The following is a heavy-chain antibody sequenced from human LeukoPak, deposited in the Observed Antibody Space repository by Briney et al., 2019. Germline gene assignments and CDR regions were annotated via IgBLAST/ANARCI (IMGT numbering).Heavy chain of an antibody. J-gene: IGHJ5*02. D-gene: IGHD2-2*01. Sequence: SVKVSCKASGGTFSSYAISWVRQAPGQGLEWMGGIIPIFGTANYAQKFQGRVTITADESTSTAYMELSSLRSEDTAVYYCAVVPAVQRRPKYNWFDPWGQGTLVTVSS. CDR3: AVVPAVQRRPKYNWFDP. CDR2: IIPIFGTA. V-gene: IGHV1-69*13. CDR1: GGTFSSYA.